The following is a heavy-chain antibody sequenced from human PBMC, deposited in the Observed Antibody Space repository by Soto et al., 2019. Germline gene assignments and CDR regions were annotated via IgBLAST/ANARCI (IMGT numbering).Heavy chain of an antibody. CDR3: AAGDCTNGVCYTGRYYYYGMDV. Sequence: GASVKVSCKASGGTFSSYAISWVRQAPGQGLEWMGGIIPIFGTANYAQKFQGRVTITADKSTSTAYMELSSLRSEDTAVYYCAAGDCTNGVCYTGRYYYYGMDVWGQGTTVTVSS. D-gene: IGHD2-8*01. CDR1: GGTFSSYA. J-gene: IGHJ6*02. V-gene: IGHV1-69*06. CDR2: IIPIFGTA.